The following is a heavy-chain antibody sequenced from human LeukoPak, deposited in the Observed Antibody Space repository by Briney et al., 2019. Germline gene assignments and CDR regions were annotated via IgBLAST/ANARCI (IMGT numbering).Heavy chain of an antibody. CDR3: ARIAAAGHSDY. J-gene: IGHJ4*02. CDR2: IIPIFGTA. Sequence: ASVKVSCKASGGSFSSYAISWVRQAPGQGLEWMGGIIPIFGTANYAQKFQGRVTITADESTSTAYMELSSLRSEDTAVYYCARIAAAGHSDYWGQGTLVTVSS. CDR1: GGSFSSYA. V-gene: IGHV1-69*01. D-gene: IGHD6-13*01.